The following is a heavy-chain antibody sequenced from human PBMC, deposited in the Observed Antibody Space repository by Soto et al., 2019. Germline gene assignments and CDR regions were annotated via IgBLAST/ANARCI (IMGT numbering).Heavy chain of an antibody. J-gene: IGHJ5*02. Sequence: EVQLVESGGGLVQPGRSLRLSCSASGFTFDNCAMHWVRQAPGKGLEWVSGISWDSTTVGYADSVKGRFTISLDDAKNSLYLQMNSLRREDTALYYCVQGRYPTMATPLDHWGQGTLVTVSS. V-gene: IGHV3-9*01. CDR3: VQGRYPTMATPLDH. CDR2: ISWDSTTV. D-gene: IGHD1-1*01. CDR1: GFTFDNCA.